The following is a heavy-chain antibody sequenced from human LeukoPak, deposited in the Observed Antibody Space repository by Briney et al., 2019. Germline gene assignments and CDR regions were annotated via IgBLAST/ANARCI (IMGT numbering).Heavy chain of an antibody. CDR1: EFTISRYW. V-gene: IGHV3-74*01. CDR3: ARGWNTTPRSGFDI. Sequence: GGSLRLSCAASEFTISRYWMHWVRQAPGKGLVWVSNINNDGSTTTYADSVKGRFTISRDNVKNTLFLQMNSLGAEDTALYYCARGWNTTPRSGFDIWGLGTMVTVSS. D-gene: IGHD1/OR15-1a*01. CDR2: INNDGSTT. J-gene: IGHJ3*02.